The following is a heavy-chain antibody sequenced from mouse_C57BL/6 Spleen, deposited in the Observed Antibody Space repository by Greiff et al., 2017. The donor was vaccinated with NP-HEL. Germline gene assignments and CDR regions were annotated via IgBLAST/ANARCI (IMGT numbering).Heavy chain of an antibody. J-gene: IGHJ3*01. CDR2: ISYDGSN. Sequence: EVHLVESGPGLVKPSQSLSLTCSVTGYSITSGYYWNWIRQFPGNKLEWMGYISYDGSNNYNPSLKNRISITRDTSKNQFFLKLNSVTTEDTATYYCGGGLGFAYWGQGTLVTVSA. CDR1: GYSITSGYY. CDR3: GGGLGFAY. V-gene: IGHV3-6*01.